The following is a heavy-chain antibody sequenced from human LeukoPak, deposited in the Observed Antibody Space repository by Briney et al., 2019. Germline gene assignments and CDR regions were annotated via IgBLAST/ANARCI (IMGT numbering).Heavy chain of an antibody. Sequence: PGGSLRLSCAASGFTFNSYAMSWVRQAPGKGLEWVSYISSSSSTIYYADSVKGRFTISRDNAKNSLYLQMNSLRAEDTAVYYCARGSYSGYDEGFDYWGQGTLVTVSS. J-gene: IGHJ4*02. V-gene: IGHV3-48*01. CDR1: GFTFNSYA. D-gene: IGHD5-12*01. CDR2: ISSSSSTI. CDR3: ARGSYSGYDEGFDY.